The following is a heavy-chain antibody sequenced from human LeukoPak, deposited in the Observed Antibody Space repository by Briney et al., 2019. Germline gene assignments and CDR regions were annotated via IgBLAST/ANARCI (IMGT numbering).Heavy chain of an antibody. V-gene: IGHV4-38-2*02. CDR3: ARRGATKTMIVGTGYSDY. D-gene: IGHD3-22*01. CDR1: GYSLSSGFF. CDR2: FSHRGGS. Sequence: SETLSLTCTVSGYSLSSGFFCDWIRQSPGKGLEWIGSFSHRGGSYHNPSLKSRVTISVDTSKNQLSLKLSSVTAADTAVYYCARRGATKTMIVGTGYSDYWGQGTLVTVSS. J-gene: IGHJ4*02.